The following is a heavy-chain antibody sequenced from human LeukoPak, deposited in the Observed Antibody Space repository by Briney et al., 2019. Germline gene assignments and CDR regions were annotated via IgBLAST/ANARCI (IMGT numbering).Heavy chain of an antibody. V-gene: IGHV1-46*01. CDR3: ARGRCGNSAAPFFD. J-gene: IGHJ4*02. Sequence: GASVKLSCRASGYSFTSYYMHCVRQAPGQGPEWMGMIKPGDGGTWNAPKFQDRVTMTRDTSRSTVYMELSSLRSEDTAVYYFARGRCGNSAAPFFDWGQGTLVPVSS. CDR1: GYSFTSYY. CDR2: IKPGDGGT. D-gene: IGHD4-23*01.